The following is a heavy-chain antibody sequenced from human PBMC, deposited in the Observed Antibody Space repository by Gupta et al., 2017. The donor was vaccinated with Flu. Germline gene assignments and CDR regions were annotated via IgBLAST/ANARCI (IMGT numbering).Heavy chain of an antibody. CDR2: INHSGRT. D-gene: IGHD3-3*01. Sequence: YYWSWIRQPPGKGLEWIGEINHSGRTNYNPSLKRRVTISVDTSKNQCALKRSSVTAAETAVYYCAKVGRSVARRRDAFDIGGQGTMVTVYS. CDR3: AKVGRSVARRRDAFDI. J-gene: IGHJ3*02. CDR1: YY. V-gene: IGHV4-34*01.